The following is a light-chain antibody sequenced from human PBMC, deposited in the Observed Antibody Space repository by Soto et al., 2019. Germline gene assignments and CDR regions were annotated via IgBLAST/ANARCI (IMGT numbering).Light chain of an antibody. CDR2: EVS. J-gene: IGLJ2*01. CDR1: SSDVGSYNL. Sequence: QSALTQPASVSRSPGQSITISCTGTSSDVGSYNLVSWYQQHPGKAPKLMIYEVSKRPSGVSNRFSGSKSGNTASLTISGLQAEDEADYYCCSYAGSSTPVFGGGTKLTVL. V-gene: IGLV2-23*02. CDR3: CSYAGSSTPV.